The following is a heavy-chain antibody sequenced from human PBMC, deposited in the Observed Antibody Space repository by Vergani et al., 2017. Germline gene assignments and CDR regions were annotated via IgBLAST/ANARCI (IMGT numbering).Heavy chain of an antibody. D-gene: IGHD1-26*01. CDR3: AREAYSGSYYYYYGMDV. J-gene: IGHJ6*02. V-gene: IGHV4-61*10. CDR1: GGSVSSGSYY. CDR2: IYYSGST. Sequence: QVQLQESGPGLVKPSETLSLTCTVSGGSVSSGSYYWSWIRQPAGKGLEWIGYIYYSGSTNYNPSLKSRVTISVDTSKNQFSLKLSSVTAADTAVYYCAREAYSGSYYYYYGMDVWGQGTTVTVSS.